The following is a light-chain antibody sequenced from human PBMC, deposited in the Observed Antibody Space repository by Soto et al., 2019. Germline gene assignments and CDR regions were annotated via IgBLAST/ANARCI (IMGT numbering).Light chain of an antibody. CDR2: SAS. V-gene: IGKV1-5*03. CDR3: QQYNSYSTFGPAT. CDR1: QIISTW. Sequence: DIQMTQSPSTLSASVGDRVTITCRASQIISTWLAWYQQKPGKAPKLLIYSASDLESGVPSRFSGSGFGTEFTLTITSLQPDDFATYDCQQYNSYSTFGPATFGQGTKVDNK. J-gene: IGKJ1*01.